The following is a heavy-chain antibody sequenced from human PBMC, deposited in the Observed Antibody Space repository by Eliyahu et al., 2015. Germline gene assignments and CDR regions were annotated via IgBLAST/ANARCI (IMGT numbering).Heavy chain of an antibody. V-gene: IGHV3-7*01. CDR2: IREXGSEQ. Sequence: DVQLVESGGGFVHPGESLRLXCAVSGLXXXTGWXGWVRXAPGKGLEWVGNIREXGSEQYYVDSVXGRFTISRDNAESSVFLQMNSLRAEDTAVYFCVGTHWCAGGGRCYPDYWGQGALVTVSS. CDR3: VGTHWCAGGGRCYPDY. CDR1: GLXXXTGW. J-gene: IGHJ4*02. D-gene: IGHD2-15*01.